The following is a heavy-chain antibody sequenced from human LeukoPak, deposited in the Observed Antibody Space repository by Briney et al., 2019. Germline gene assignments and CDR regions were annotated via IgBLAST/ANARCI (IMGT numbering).Heavy chain of an antibody. D-gene: IGHD2-15*01. J-gene: IGHJ4*02. V-gene: IGHV5-51*01. CDR2: TYPGGSDA. Sequence: EVSCQASGYSFTNYWIGWGGQKAGKGRGWMGITYPGGSDARYSPSFQGQVTISADRSITTAYLQWSSLKASDTAMYYCARGVEVVNYFDYWGQGTLVTVSS. CDR3: ARGVEVVNYFDY. CDR1: GYSFTNYW.